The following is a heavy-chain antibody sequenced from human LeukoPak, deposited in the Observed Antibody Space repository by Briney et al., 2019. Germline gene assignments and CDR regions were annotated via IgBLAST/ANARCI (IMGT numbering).Heavy chain of an antibody. CDR1: GFTFNNAW. J-gene: IGHJ4*02. Sequence: PGGSLRLSCAASGFTFNNAWMNWVRQAPGKGLEWVGRIKSKTDGETTDYAAPVKGRFTISRDDSKNTLYLQMNSLKTDDTAVYYCTRYSSSGWVWGQGTLVTVSS. CDR2: IKSKTDGETT. CDR3: TRYSSSGWV. V-gene: IGHV3-15*01. D-gene: IGHD6-19*01.